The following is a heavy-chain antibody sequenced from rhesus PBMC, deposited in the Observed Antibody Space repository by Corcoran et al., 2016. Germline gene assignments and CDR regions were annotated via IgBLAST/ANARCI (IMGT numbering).Heavy chain of an antibody. J-gene: IGHJ4*01. Sequence: QLQLQESGPGLVKPSETLSVTCAVSGGSISSSYWSWIRPAPGKGLEWIGNIYGSGQTTKTNPSPKNGVTTSVVKSQYQFSLKLGGVAAAGRGVYYGGRGGGGYCSGVVCYAIFDYWGQGVLVTVSS. D-gene: IGHD2-8*01. CDR2: IYGSGQTT. V-gene: IGHV4-169*01. CDR3: GRGGGGYCSGVVCYAIFDY. CDR1: GGSISSSY.